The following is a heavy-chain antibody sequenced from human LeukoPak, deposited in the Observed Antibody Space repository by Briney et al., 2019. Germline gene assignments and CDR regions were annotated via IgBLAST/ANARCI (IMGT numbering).Heavy chain of an antibody. J-gene: IGHJ4*02. V-gene: IGHV3-48*04. Sequence: PGGSLRLSCAASGFTFSSYAMSWVRQAPGKGLEWVSYISSSGSTIYYADSVKGRFTISRDNAQNSLYLQMNSLRAEDTAVYYCTRGSYGDYEYWGQGTLITVSS. CDR2: ISSSGSTI. D-gene: IGHD4-17*01. CDR3: TRGSYGDYEY. CDR1: GFTFSSYA.